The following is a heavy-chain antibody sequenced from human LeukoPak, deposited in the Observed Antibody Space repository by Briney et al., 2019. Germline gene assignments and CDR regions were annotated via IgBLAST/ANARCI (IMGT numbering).Heavy chain of an antibody. V-gene: IGHV3-21*01. J-gene: IGHJ4*02. CDR2: ISIGSTYL. D-gene: IGHD4-11*01. Sequence: GGSLRLSCAASGFTFSRYSMTWVRQAPGKGLEWVSSISIGSTYLHYADSVKGRFTISRDNAKNSLFLQMNGLRVEDTAVYHCTRGSNGDFWGQGTLVTVSS. CDR3: TRGSNGDF. CDR1: GFTFSRYS.